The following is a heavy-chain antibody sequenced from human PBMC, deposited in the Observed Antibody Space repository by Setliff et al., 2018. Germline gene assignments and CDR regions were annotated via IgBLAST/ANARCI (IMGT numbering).Heavy chain of an antibody. D-gene: IGHD3-10*01. CDR2: IYYSGTA. CDR1: GDSISSTSYQ. J-gene: IGHJ4*02. CDR3: ARHEFVGGYYGSVTYRHFDY. Sequence: SETLSLTCTVSGDSISSTSYQWGWVRQPPGKGLEWIGSIYYSGTAYYNPSLKSRVTISVDTSKNQFSLQVTSVTATDTAVYYCARHEFVGGYYGSVTYRHFDYWGQGILVTVSS. V-gene: IGHV4-39*01.